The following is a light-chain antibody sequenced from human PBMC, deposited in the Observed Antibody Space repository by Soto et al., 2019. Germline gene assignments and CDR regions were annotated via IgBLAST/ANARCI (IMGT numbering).Light chain of an antibody. J-gene: IGLJ1*01. CDR1: SGDVGSYNL. V-gene: IGLV2-23*03. CDR3: CSYAGSSTFFYV. CDR2: EGS. Sequence: QSVLTHPASVSGSPGQSITISCTGTSGDVGSYNLVSWYQQHPGKAPKLMIYEGSKRPSGVSNRSSGSKSGNTASLTISGLQAEDEADYYCCSYAGSSTFFYVLGTGTKVTAL.